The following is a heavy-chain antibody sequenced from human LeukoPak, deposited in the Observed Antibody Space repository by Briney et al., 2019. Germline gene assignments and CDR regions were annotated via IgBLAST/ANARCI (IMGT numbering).Heavy chain of an antibody. CDR3: ARDLITMVRGVPSGHFDY. V-gene: IGHV3-23*01. Sequence: GGSLRLSCAASTFTFSSYTMTWVRQAPGKGLEWVSGISGSGGSTYYADSVRGRFTISRDNSKNTLYLQMNSLRAEDTAVYYCARDLITMVRGVPSGHFDYWGQGTLVTVSS. CDR2: ISGSGGST. D-gene: IGHD3-10*01. CDR1: TFTFSSYT. J-gene: IGHJ4*02.